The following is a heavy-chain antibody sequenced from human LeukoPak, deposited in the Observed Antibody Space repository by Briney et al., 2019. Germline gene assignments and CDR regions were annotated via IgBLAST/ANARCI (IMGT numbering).Heavy chain of an antibody. CDR3: SVMHRYYDGSGYWVQ. CDR2: ISTNGGST. CDR1: GFTFSSYA. J-gene: IGHJ4*02. Sequence: PGGSLRLSCAASGFTFSSYAMSWVRQAPGKGLEWVSGISTNGGSTSYADSVKGRFTISRDNRRNRLYMEMNSLRAEETGVYYCSVMHRYYDGSGYWVQWGQGTLVTVSS. D-gene: IGHD3-22*01. V-gene: IGHV3-23*01.